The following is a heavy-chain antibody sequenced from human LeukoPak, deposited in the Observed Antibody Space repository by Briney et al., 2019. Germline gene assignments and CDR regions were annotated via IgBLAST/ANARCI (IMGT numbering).Heavy chain of an antibody. V-gene: IGHV4-31*03. Sequence: PSQTLSLTCTVSGGSISIGGYYWSWIRQHPGKGLEWIGYIYYSGSTYYNPSLKSRVTISVDTSKNQFSLKLSSVTAADTAVYYCARLDQSKYQKSYNWFDPWGQGTLVTVSS. D-gene: IGHD2-2*01. CDR2: IYYSGST. CDR3: ARLDQSKYQKSYNWFDP. J-gene: IGHJ5*02. CDR1: GGSISIGGYY.